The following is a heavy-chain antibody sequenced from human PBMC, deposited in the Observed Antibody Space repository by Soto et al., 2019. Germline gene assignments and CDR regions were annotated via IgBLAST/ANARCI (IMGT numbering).Heavy chain of an antibody. J-gene: IGHJ5*02. CDR1: GGSISSSSYY. V-gene: IGHV4-39*01. Sequence: PSDTLSLTCGVSGGSISSSSYYWGWIRQPPGKGLVWIASIYYSGRTSYNPSLKSRVTISVDTPKNQFSLKLSSVTAADTAVYYCARRGLYDSTDPFDPSGHGTLVTVSS. CDR2: IYYSGRT. CDR3: ARRGLYDSTDPFDP. D-gene: IGHD3-22*01.